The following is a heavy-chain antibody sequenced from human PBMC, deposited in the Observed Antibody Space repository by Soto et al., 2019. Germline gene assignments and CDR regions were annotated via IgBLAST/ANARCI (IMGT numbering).Heavy chain of an antibody. J-gene: IGHJ2*01. D-gene: IGHD1-26*01. CDR1: GGSISSSSYY. CDR2: IYYSGST. Sequence: PSETLSLTCTVSGGSISSSSYYWGWIRQPPGKGLEWIGSIYYSGSTYYNPSLKSRVTISVDTSKNQFSLKLSSVTAADTAVYYCARLLSIVGAKGYWYFDLWGRGTLVTVSS. V-gene: IGHV4-39*01. CDR3: ARLLSIVGAKGYWYFDL.